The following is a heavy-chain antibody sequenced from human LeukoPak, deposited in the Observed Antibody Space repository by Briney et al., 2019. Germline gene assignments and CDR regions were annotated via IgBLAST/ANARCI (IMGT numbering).Heavy chain of an antibody. CDR2: ISGSGGST. J-gene: IGHJ6*03. D-gene: IGHD3-3*01. CDR3: AKDGGGTIFGMVIILHYMDV. Sequence: GGSLRLSCAASGFIFSDYVMNWVRQAPGKGLEWVSTISGSGGSTYYADSVKGRFTISRENSKNTLYLQMNSLRAEDTAVYYCAKDGGGTIFGMVIILHYMDVWGKGTTVTVSS. V-gene: IGHV3-23*01. CDR1: GFIFSDYV.